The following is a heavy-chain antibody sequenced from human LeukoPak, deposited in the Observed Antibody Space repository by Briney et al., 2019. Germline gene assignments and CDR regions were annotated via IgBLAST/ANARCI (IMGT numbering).Heavy chain of an antibody. D-gene: IGHD3-9*01. V-gene: IGHV1-69*04. CDR2: IIPILGIA. CDR1: GGTFSSYA. Sequence: SVKVSCKASGGTFSSYAISWVRQAPGQGLEWMGRIIPILGIANYAQKFQGRVTITADKSTSTAYMELSSLRSEDTAVYYCAREPGRYDILTGYYYDYWGQGTLVTVSP. J-gene: IGHJ4*02. CDR3: AREPGRYDILTGYYYDY.